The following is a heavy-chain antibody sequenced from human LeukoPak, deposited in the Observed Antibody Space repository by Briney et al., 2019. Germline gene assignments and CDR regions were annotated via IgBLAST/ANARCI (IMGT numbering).Heavy chain of an antibody. CDR3: AREGTTIFGVVEAVNDAFDI. Sequence: GGSLRLSCAASGFTFSSYWMSWVRQAPGKGLEWVANIKQDGSEKYYVDSVKGRFTISRDNAKNSLYLQMNSLRAEDTAVYYCAREGTTIFGVVEAVNDAFDIWGQGTMVTVSS. J-gene: IGHJ3*02. V-gene: IGHV3-7*01. CDR1: GFTFSSYW. CDR2: IKQDGSEK. D-gene: IGHD3-3*01.